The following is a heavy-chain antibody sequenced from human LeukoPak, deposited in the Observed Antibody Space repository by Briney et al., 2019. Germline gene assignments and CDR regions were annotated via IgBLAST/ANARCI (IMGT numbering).Heavy chain of an antibody. Sequence: SETLSLTCAVSGVSFNSYYWSWLRQPPGKGLEWVGYVSYSGSTNYNPSLESRLTLSVATSKNQFSLRVNSVTAADTAVYYCARVGGSDSTGHYSVDYWGQGTLITVSS. D-gene: IGHD3-22*01. CDR3: ARVGGSDSTGHYSVDY. CDR2: VSYSGST. V-gene: IGHV4-59*01. J-gene: IGHJ4*02. CDR1: GVSFNSYY.